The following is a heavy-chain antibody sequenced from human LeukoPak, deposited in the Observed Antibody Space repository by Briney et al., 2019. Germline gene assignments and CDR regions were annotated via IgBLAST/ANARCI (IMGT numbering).Heavy chain of an antibody. Sequence: ETLSLTCAVYGGSFSGYYWSWVRQPPGKGLEWIGEINHSGSTNYNPSLKSRVTISVDTSKNQFSLKLSSVAAADTAVYYCARRAKLAASVDYWGQGTLVTVSS. D-gene: IGHD6-6*01. CDR1: GGSFSGYY. V-gene: IGHV4-34*01. CDR3: ARRAKLAASVDY. J-gene: IGHJ4*02. CDR2: INHSGST.